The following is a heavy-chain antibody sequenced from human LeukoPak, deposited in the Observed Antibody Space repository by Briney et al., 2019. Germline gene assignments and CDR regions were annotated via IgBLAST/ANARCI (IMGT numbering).Heavy chain of an antibody. CDR3: ARDYYDSSGQWYYFDY. D-gene: IGHD3-22*01. CDR2: ISSGSYI. J-gene: IGHJ4*02. V-gene: IGHV3-21*01. Sequence: GGSLRLSCAASGFTFSSYSMNWVRQAPGKGLEWVSSISSGSYIYYADSVKGRFTISRDNAKNSLYLQMNSLRAEDTAVYYCARDYYDSSGQWYYFDYWGQGTLVTVSS. CDR1: GFTFSSYS.